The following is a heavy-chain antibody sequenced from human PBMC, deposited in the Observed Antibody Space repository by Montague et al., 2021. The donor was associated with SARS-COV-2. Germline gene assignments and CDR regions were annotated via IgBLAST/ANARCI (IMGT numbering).Heavy chain of an antibody. D-gene: IGHD3-16*02. V-gene: IGHV4-39*01. Sequence: SETLSLTCIVSGDSISASDYYWGWIRQPPGKGLEWIGIIYYSGSTYYNPSLKSRVTISVDTSKNQFSLKLNSVAAADTAVYYCARHVTFGGVVVALDYWGQGHLVSVSS. J-gene: IGHJ4*02. CDR3: ARHVTFGGVVVALDY. CDR1: GDSISASDYY. CDR2: IYYSGST.